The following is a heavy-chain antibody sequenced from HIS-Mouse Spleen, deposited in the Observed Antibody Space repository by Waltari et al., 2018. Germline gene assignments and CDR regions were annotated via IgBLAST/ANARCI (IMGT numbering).Heavy chain of an antibody. D-gene: IGHD6-13*01. J-gene: IGHJ2*01. V-gene: IGHV4-39*07. CDR3: AREIPYRSGWYDWHFDL. CDR1: GGSIGSSSYY. CDR2: IYYSGGT. Sequence: QLQLPESGPGLVKPLETLSLSCTVSGGSIGSSSYYCGWLRQPPGRGLEWIGSIYYSGGTYDKRTLTSRVTISVDTSKKQFSLKLSSVTAADTAVYYCAREIPYRSGWYDWHFDLWGGGTLVAVSS.